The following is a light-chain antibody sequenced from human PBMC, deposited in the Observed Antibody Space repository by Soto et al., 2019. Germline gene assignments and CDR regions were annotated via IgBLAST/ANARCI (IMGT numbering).Light chain of an antibody. Sequence: QSVLTQPASVSGSPGQSITISCTGTSSDVGGYNYVSWYQQHPGKAPKLMIYDVSNRPSGLSNRFSGSKSGNTASLTISGLQAEDEADYYCSSYTSSSTDVFGPGTKLTVL. V-gene: IGLV2-14*01. CDR3: SSYTSSSTDV. CDR1: SSDVGGYNY. CDR2: DVS. J-gene: IGLJ1*01.